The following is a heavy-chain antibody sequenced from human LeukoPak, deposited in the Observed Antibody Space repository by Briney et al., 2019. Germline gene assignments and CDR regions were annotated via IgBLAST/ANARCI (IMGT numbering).Heavy chain of an antibody. J-gene: IGHJ1*01. CDR3: ARAPSEIGGYYPEYFRH. CDR2: IKSDGGT. CDR1: GFTFSTYW. Sequence: GGSLRLSCAASGFTFSTYWMHWVRQAPGKGLVWVSRIKSDGGTNYADSVKGRFTISRDNAKKTVSLQMNSLRPEDMGVYYCARAPSEIGGYYPEYFRHWGQGTLVTVSS. D-gene: IGHD3-22*01. V-gene: IGHV3-74*01.